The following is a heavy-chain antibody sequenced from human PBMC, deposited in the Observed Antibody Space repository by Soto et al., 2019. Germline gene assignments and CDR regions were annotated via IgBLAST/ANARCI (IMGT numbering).Heavy chain of an antibody. J-gene: IGHJ6*02. CDR3: ARDQGVIAAAGNDDYYYYGMDV. CDR2: INPNSGGT. D-gene: IGHD6-13*01. V-gene: IGHV1-2*04. Sequence: ASVKVSCKASGYTFTGYYMHWVRQAPGQGLEWMGWINPNSGGTNYAQKFQGWVTMTRDTSISTAYMELGRLRSDDTAMYYCARDQGVIAAAGNDDYYYYGMDVWGQGTTVTVSS. CDR1: GYTFTGYY.